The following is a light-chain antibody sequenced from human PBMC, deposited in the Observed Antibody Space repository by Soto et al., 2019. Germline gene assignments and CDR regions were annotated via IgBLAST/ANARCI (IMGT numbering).Light chain of an antibody. CDR3: QQYQNWPPT. V-gene: IGKV1-39*01. CDR2: ASS. CDR1: YNIRNS. J-gene: IGKJ1*01. Sequence: DIQMTHSPSSLSASVGDRVTITCRASYNIRNSLNWYQQKPGKAPEFLIYASSILQSGVPSRFSGSGFGTEFTLSISSLQSEDFAVYYCQQYQNWPPTFGQGTKVDIK.